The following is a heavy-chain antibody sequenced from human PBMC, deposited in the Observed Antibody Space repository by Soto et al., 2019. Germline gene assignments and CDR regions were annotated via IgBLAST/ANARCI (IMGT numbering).Heavy chain of an antibody. CDR1: GFSLATSGVG. J-gene: IGHJ5*01. Sequence: QVTLKESGPTLVKPTQTLTLTCTFSGFSLATSGVGVGWIRQPPGQALEWLAFMYWDDDKRYSPSLKGRLSIIKDNSSQQVVLRMTNLDTLDSGTYYGAHGSPYAGSWNSGWLYSWGKGTLVSV. CDR2: MYWDDDK. D-gene: IGHD2-8*01. CDR3: AHGSPYAGSWNSGWLYS. V-gene: IGHV2-5*02.